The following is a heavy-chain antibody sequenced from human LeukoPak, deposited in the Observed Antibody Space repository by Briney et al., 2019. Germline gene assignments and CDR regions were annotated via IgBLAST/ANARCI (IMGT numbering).Heavy chain of an antibody. CDR3: ARNFHPGNWDY. D-gene: IGHD1-14*01. Sequence: ASVKVSCKASGGTFSSYAISWVRQAPGQGLEWMGGIIPIFGTANYAQKFQGRVTITADESTSTAYMELRSLRSDDTAVYYCARNFHPGNWDYWGQGTLVTVSS. V-gene: IGHV1-69*13. CDR2: IIPIFGTA. J-gene: IGHJ4*02. CDR1: GGTFSSYA.